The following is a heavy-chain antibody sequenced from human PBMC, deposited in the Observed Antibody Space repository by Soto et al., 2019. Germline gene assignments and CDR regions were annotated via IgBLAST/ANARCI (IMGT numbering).Heavy chain of an antibody. Sequence: QVQLVESGGGVVQPGRSLRLSCAASGFTFSNYGMHWVRQAPGKGLERVAIIWHDGNNKYYADSVRGRFIISRNNSNNRLYLHMNSLRAEDTAVYYCASDLVGAADSYGLDVWGQGTPVTVSS. V-gene: IGHV3-33*01. CDR3: ASDLVGAADSYGLDV. CDR2: IWHDGNNK. D-gene: IGHD1-26*01. CDR1: GFTFSNYG. J-gene: IGHJ6*02.